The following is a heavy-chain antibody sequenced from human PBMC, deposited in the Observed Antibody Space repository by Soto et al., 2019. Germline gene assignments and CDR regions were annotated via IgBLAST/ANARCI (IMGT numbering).Heavy chain of an antibody. J-gene: IGHJ5*02. CDR1: GYTFTGYY. CDR2: INPNSGGT. D-gene: IGHD3-3*01. CDR3: ARGGLDFWSGYYMRWFDP. Sequence: QVQLVQSGAEVKKPGASVKVSCKASGYTFTGYYMHWVRQAPGQGLEWMGWINPNSGGTNYAQKFQGWVTMPRDTSISTAYVELSRPRSDDTAVYYCARGGLDFWSGYYMRWFDPWGQGTLVTVSS. V-gene: IGHV1-2*04.